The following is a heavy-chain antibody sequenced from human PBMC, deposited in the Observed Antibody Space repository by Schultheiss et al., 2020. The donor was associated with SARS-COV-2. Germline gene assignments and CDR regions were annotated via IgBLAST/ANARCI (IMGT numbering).Heavy chain of an antibody. J-gene: IGHJ4*02. Sequence: SETLSLTCAVYGGSFSGYYWSWIRQPPGKGLEWIGEINHSGSTNYNPSLKSRVTISVDTSKNQFSLKLTSVTAADTAVYYCARRRSDGNWYLDTWGQGTLVTVSS. CDR2: INHSGST. CDR3: ARRRSDGNWYLDT. D-gene: IGHD4-23*01. CDR1: GGSFSGYY. V-gene: IGHV4-34*01.